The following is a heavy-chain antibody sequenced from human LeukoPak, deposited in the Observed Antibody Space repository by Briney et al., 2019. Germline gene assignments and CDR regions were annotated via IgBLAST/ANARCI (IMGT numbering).Heavy chain of an antibody. CDR2: ISGDGGST. CDR1: GFIFDNYA. D-gene: IGHD6-19*01. J-gene: IGHJ4*02. Sequence: GGSLRLSCAAPGFIFDNYAIHWVRQAPGKGLEWVSLISGDGGSTFYADSVRGRFTISRDNTRKSLSLQKSSLRSEDTALYYCARESETSGWYDYWGQGTLVTVSS. V-gene: IGHV3-43*02. CDR3: ARESETSGWYDY.